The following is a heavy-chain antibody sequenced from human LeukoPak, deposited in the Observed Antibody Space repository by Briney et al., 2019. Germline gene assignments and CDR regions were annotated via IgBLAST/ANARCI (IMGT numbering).Heavy chain of an antibody. CDR2: ISGSGGSK. V-gene: IGHV3-23*01. CDR1: GFTFSGFA. Sequence: GGSLRLSCAASGFTFSGFAMNWVRQAPGKGLEWVSSISGSGGSKYYADSVKGRFTISRDNSKNTVFMQMNSLRAEDTAVYYCATTHGDYVAGGFDMWGQGTMVTVSS. CDR3: ATTHGDYVAGGFDM. D-gene: IGHD4-17*01. J-gene: IGHJ3*02.